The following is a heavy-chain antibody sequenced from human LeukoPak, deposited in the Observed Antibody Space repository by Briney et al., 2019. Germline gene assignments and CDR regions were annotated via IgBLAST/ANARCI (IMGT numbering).Heavy chain of an antibody. CDR2: ISGSGGST. V-gene: IGHV3-23*01. J-gene: IGHJ6*03. Sequence: PGGSLRLSCAASGFTVSSNYMSWVRQAPGKGLEWVSAISGSGGSTYYADSVKGRFTISRDNSKNTLYLQMNSLRAEDTAVYYCAKYMVRDYYYYYYMDVWGKGTTVTVSS. D-gene: IGHD3-10*01. CDR1: GFTVSSNY. CDR3: AKYMVRDYYYYYYMDV.